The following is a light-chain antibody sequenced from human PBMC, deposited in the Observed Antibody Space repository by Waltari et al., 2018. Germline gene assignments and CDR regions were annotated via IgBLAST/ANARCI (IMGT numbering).Light chain of an antibody. V-gene: IGLV2-14*03. CDR3: SSYTGSSALVV. CDR1: TIDIGSYNY. Sequence: QSALTQPASVSGSPGQSITISCSGSTIDIGSYNYVSWYQQHPGKAPKLIIFDVNRRPAGVSNRFSGSKSGLTASLTISGLQAEDEAEYYCSSYTGSSALVVFCGGTKLSVL. CDR2: DVN. J-gene: IGLJ2*01.